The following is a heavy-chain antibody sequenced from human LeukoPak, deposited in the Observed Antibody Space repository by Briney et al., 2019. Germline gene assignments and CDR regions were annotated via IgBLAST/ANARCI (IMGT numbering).Heavy chain of an antibody. CDR3: ARDPRGYSYSLDAFDI. Sequence: ASVKVSCKASGYTFTSYDINWVRQATGQGLEWMGWMNPNSGNTGYAQKFQGRVTITRNTSISTAYMELSSLRSDDTAVYYCARDPRGYSYSLDAFDIWGQGTMVTVSS. CDR2: MNPNSGNT. CDR1: GYTFTSYD. V-gene: IGHV1-8*03. D-gene: IGHD5-18*01. J-gene: IGHJ3*02.